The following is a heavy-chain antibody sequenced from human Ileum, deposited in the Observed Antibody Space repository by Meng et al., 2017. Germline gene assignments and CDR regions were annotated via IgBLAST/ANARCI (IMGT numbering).Heavy chain of an antibody. CDR1: GYTLSSDG. CDR3: ATRGNPYLNC. Sequence: QGQLAHAGAGVKKPGASVKVSCDASGYTLSSDGFAWVRQAPEQGLEWMGWINVYNGITNYAQKFQGRVTMTTDTSTRTGYMELTSLTSDDTAIYYCATRGNPYLNCWGQGTLVTVSS. J-gene: IGHJ4*02. V-gene: IGHV1-18*01. CDR2: INVYNGIT.